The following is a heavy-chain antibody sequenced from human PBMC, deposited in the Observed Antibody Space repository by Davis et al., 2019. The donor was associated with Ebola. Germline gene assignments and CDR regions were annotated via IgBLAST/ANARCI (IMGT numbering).Heavy chain of an antibody. CDR1: GFTFSDYY. D-gene: IGHD4-23*01. CDR2: ISSSGSTI. CDR3: ANPDYGGSYFDY. V-gene: IGHV3-11*04. J-gene: IGHJ4*02. Sequence: GESLKIPCAAPGFTFSDYYMSWIRQAPGKGLEWVSYISSSGSTIYYADSVKGRFTISRDNAKNSLYLQMNSLRAEDTAVYYCANPDYGGSYFDYWGQETLVTVSS.